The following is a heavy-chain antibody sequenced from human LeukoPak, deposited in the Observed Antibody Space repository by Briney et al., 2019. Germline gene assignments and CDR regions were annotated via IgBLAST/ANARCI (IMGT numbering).Heavy chain of an antibody. CDR3: ARDGHYGSGSYYPY. CDR2: ISSSSYI. D-gene: IGHD3-10*01. V-gene: IGHV3-21*01. CDR1: GFSFSSYT. Sequence: PGGSLRLSCAGTGFSFSSYTMNWVRQAPGKGLEWVSSISSSSYIYYADSVKGRFTISRDNAQKSLYLQMNSLRVEDTAVYYCARDGHYGSGSYYPYWGQGTLVTVSS. J-gene: IGHJ4*02.